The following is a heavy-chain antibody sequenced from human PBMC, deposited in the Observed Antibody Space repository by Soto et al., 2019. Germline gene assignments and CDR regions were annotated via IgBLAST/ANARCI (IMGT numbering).Heavy chain of an antibody. CDR3: AREDGYRGGDAFDI. D-gene: IGHD5-12*01. J-gene: IGHJ3*02. CDR2: IYSGGST. CDR1: GFTVSSNY. V-gene: IGHV3-66*01. Sequence: GGSLRLSCAASGFTVSSNYMSWVRQAPGKGPEWVSVIYSGGSTYYADSVKGRFTISRDNSKNTLYLQMNSLRAEDTAVYYCAREDGYRGGDAFDIWGQGTMVTVSS.